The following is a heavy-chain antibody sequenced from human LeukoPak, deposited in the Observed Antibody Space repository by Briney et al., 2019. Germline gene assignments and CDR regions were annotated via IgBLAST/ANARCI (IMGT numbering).Heavy chain of an antibody. CDR3: ARGGMATVRTYVDY. CDR1: GYTFASYG. CDR2: ISAYNGNT. Sequence: ASVKVSCKASGYTFASYGISWVRQAPGQGLAWMGWISAYNGNTNYAQKLQGRVTMTTDTSTSTAYMELRSLRSDDTAVYYCARGGMATVRTYVDYWGQGTLVTVSS. J-gene: IGHJ4*02. D-gene: IGHD5-24*01. V-gene: IGHV1-18*01.